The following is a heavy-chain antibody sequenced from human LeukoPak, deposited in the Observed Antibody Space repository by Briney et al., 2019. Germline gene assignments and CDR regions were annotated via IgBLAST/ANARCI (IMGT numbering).Heavy chain of an antibody. CDR3: ARETEMANLDY. Sequence: PGGSLRLSCTASGFTFSSYWMNWVRQAPGKGLEWLANIKQDGSEKYYVDYVKGRFTISRDNAKKSLYLQMNSLRAEDTAVYYCARETEMANLDYWGQGTLVTVSS. V-gene: IGHV3-7*04. D-gene: IGHD5-24*01. CDR2: IKQDGSEK. J-gene: IGHJ4*02. CDR1: GFTFSSYW.